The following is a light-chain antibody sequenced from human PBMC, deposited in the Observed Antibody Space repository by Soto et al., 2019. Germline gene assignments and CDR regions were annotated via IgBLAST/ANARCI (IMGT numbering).Light chain of an antibody. CDR3: QAYDSSLSGFWV. CDR2: GNI. Sequence: QSVLTQPPSVSGAPGQRVTISCTGSSSNIGAGYDVHWYQQLPGTAPKLLSYGNINRPSGVPDRFSGSRSGTSASLAISGLQAEDEADYYCQAYDSSLSGFWVFGGGTKLTVL. CDR1: SSNIGAGYD. V-gene: IGLV1-40*01. J-gene: IGLJ3*02.